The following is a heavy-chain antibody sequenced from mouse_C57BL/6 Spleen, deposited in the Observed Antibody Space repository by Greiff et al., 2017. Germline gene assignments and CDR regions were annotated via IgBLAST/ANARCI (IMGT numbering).Heavy chain of an antibody. J-gene: IGHJ3*01. CDR1: GYTFTSYW. CDR2: IDPSDSEP. Sequence: QVQLQQPGAELVRPGSSVKLSCKASGYTFTSYWMPWVKQRPIHGLEWIGNIDPSDSEPHYNQKFKDKATLTVDKSSSTAYMQLSSLTSEDSAVYYGAREEDYAWFAYWGQGTLVTVSA. V-gene: IGHV1-52*01. D-gene: IGHD2-4*01. CDR3: AREEDYAWFAY.